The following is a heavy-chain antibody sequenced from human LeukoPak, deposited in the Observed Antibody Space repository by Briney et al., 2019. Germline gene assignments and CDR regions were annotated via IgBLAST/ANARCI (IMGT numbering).Heavy chain of an antibody. CDR1: GGSISSGGYS. D-gene: IGHD6-13*01. J-gene: IGHJ4*02. V-gene: IGHV4-30-2*01. CDR2: IYHSGST. CDR3: ARGGSIAGRRGYFDY. Sequence: SETLSLTCAVSGGSISSGGYSWSWIRRPPGKGLEWIGYIYHSGSTYYNPSLKSRVTISVDRSKNQFSLKLSSVTAADTAVYYCARGGSIAGRRGYFDYWGQGTLVTVSS.